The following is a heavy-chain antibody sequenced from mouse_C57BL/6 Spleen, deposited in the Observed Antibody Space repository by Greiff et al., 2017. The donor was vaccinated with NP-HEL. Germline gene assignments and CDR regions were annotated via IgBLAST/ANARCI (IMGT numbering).Heavy chain of an antibody. J-gene: IGHJ4*01. D-gene: IGHD1-1*01. V-gene: IGHV1-9*01. CDR1: GYTFTGYW. CDR2: ILPGSGST. CDR3: ARPDYYGSSYYAMDY. Sequence: VQLQQSGAELMKPGASVKLSCKATGYTFTGYWIEWVKQRPGHGLEWIGEILPGSGSTNYNEKFKGKATFTADTSSNTTYMTLISLTTEDSAVYYCARPDYYGSSYYAMDYWGQGTSVTVSS.